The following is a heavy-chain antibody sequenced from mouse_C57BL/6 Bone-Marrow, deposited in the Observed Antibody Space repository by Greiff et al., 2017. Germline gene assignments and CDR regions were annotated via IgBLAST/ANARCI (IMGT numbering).Heavy chain of an antibody. V-gene: IGHV5-4*01. J-gene: IGHJ4*01. CDR1: GFTFSSYA. D-gene: IGHD1-1*01. CDR3: ARVLRRVYYAMDY. CDR2: ISDGGSYT. Sequence: EVQRVESGGGLVKPGGSLKLSCAASGFTFSSYAMSWVRQTPEKRLEWVATISDGGSYTYYPDNVKGRFTISRDNAKNNLYLQMSHLKYEDTAMYYCARVLRRVYYAMDYWGQGTSVTVSS.